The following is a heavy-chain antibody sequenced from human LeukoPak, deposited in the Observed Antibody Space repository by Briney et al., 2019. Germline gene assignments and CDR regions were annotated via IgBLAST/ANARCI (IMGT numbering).Heavy chain of an antibody. CDR1: GGTFSSYA. V-gene: IGHV1-18*01. CDR2: ISAYTGNT. Sequence: ASVKVSCKASGGTFSSYAISWVRQAPGQGLEWMGWISAYTGNTNYAQKFQGRVTMTSDSSTSTAYMDLRSLRSDDTAVYYCARARITASGISDYWGQGTLVTVSS. CDR3: ARARITASGISDY. D-gene: IGHD6-13*01. J-gene: IGHJ4*02.